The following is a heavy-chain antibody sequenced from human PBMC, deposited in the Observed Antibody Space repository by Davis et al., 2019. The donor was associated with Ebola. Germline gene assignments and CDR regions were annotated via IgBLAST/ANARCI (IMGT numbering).Heavy chain of an antibody. J-gene: IGHJ6*04. CDR1: GVRVSRGG. CDR3: TRGWLRGGMDV. D-gene: IGHD5-18*01. Sequence: HPQTPSLPRAISGVRVSRGGWNWIRQSPSRGLEWLGRTYYNSQWYNDYAVSVKGRITINPDTSKNRFSLQLNPGTPEDTALYFCTRGWLRGGMDVWGEGTTVTVSS. CDR2: TYYNSQWYN. V-gene: IGHV6-1*01.